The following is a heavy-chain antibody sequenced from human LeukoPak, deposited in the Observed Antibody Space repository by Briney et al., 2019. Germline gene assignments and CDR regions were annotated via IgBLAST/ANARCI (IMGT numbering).Heavy chain of an antibody. Sequence: ASVKVSCEASGYTFTGYYMHWVRQAPGQGLEWMGRTNPNSGGTNYAQKFQGRVTMTRDTSISTAYMELSRLRSDDTAVYYCARDRNDFWSGYYNWFDPWGQGTLVTVSS. V-gene: IGHV1-2*06. CDR2: TNPNSGGT. J-gene: IGHJ5*02. CDR1: GYTFTGYY. D-gene: IGHD3-3*01. CDR3: ARDRNDFWSGYYNWFDP.